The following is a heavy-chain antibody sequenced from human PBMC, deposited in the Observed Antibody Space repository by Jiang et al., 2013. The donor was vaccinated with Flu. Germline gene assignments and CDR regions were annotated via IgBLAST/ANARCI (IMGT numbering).Heavy chain of an antibody. Sequence: YYMYWVRQAPGQGLEWMGIINPSGGSTSYAQKFQGRVTMTRDTSTSTVYMELSSLRSEDTAVYYCARHQYSYGAQLAYWGQGTLVTVSS. D-gene: IGHD5-18*01. CDR2: INPSGGST. CDR1: YY. CDR3: ARHQYSYGAQLAY. J-gene: IGHJ4*02. V-gene: IGHV1-46*03.